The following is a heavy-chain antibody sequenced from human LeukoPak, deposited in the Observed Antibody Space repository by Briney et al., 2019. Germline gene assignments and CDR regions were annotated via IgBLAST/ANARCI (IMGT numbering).Heavy chain of an antibody. J-gene: IGHJ6*02. CDR2: ISGSGGST. V-gene: IGHV3-23*01. CDR3: AKRNIVATNPFRQSGYMDV. CDR1: GFTFSSYA. Sequence: PGGSLRLSCAASGFTFSSYAMSWVRQAPGKGLEWVSAISGSGGSTYYADSVKGRFTISRDNSKNTLYLQMNSLRAEDTAVYYCAKRNIVATNPFRQSGYMDVWGQGTTVTVSS. D-gene: IGHD5-12*01.